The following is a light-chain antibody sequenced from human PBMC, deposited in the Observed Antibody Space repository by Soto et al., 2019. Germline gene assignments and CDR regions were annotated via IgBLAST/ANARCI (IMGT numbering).Light chain of an antibody. CDR1: SSDVGSHNF. Sequence: QSALTQSASVSGSPGQSITISCTGTSSDVGSHNFVSWYQQHPGKAPELMIYEVSKRPSGVSNRFSGSKSGNTASLTISGLQAEDEADYYCYSYVGSISFGGGTKVTVL. CDR2: EVS. V-gene: IGLV2-23*02. J-gene: IGLJ2*01. CDR3: YSYVGSIS.